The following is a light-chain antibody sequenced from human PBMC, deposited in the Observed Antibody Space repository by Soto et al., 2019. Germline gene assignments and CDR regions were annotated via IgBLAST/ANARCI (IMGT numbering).Light chain of an antibody. CDR1: QSVSSY. Sequence: EIVLTQSPATLSLSPGERATLSCRASQSVSSYLAWYQQKPGQAPRLLIYDASNRATGIPARFSGSGSGTDFTLTISSLEPEDFAVYYCQQYSKWPPHFGPGTTVDI. CDR3: QQYSKWPPH. J-gene: IGKJ3*01. V-gene: IGKV3-11*01. CDR2: DAS.